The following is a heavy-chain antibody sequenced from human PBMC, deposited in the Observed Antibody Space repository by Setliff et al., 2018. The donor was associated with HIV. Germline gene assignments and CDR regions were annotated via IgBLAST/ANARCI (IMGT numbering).Heavy chain of an antibody. CDR1: GDTFSGHY. Sequence: GASVKVSCKASGDTFSGHYMHWVRQAPGHGLEWLGWINPNSGGTKYAQKFQGRLTMTRDTSITTVYMELSRLRSDDTAVYYCATDGSVVVVAGSGFDPWGQGTLVTVSS. V-gene: IGHV1-2*02. J-gene: IGHJ5*02. CDR3: ATDGSVVVVAGSGFDP. D-gene: IGHD2-15*01. CDR2: INPNSGGT.